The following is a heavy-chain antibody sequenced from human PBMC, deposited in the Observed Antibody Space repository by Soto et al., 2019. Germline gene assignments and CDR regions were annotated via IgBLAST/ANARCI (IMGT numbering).Heavy chain of an antibody. Sequence: SETLSLTSSVSGGSISGYYWIWIRQPPDQGLEWIGYIYVGGSTKYNPSLKSRVTIPADTSKNQFSLNLSSVTTADTAVYFCARVSNDFSGNGAFDYWGQGTLVTVSS. CDR2: IYVGGST. V-gene: IGHV4-59*01. D-gene: IGHD6-13*01. CDR3: ARVSNDFSGNGAFDY. CDR1: GGSISGYY. J-gene: IGHJ4*02.